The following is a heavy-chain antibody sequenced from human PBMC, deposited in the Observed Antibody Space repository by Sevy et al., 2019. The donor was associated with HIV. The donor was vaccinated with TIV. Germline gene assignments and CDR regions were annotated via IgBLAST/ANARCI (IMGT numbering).Heavy chain of an antibody. CDR1: GFTFSSAW. Sequence: GGSLRLSCAASGFTFSSAWMSWVRLAPGKGLEWVGRIKSKTDGGTIDYAAPVKDRFTISREDSKNKLYLQMNSLKTVETAVYYCITDPGYRGYDEEVINYYYYGMDVWGQGTPVTVSS. CDR3: ITDPGYRGYDEEVINYYYYGMDV. D-gene: IGHD5-12*01. J-gene: IGHJ6*02. V-gene: IGHV3-15*01. CDR2: IKSKTDGGTI.